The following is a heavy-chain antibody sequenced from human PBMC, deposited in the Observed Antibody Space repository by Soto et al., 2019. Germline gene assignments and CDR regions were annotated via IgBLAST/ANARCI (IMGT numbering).Heavy chain of an antibody. D-gene: IGHD3-16*01. V-gene: IGHV5-51*01. CDR3: ARRATYYYYFDY. J-gene: IGHJ4*02. CDR1: GYSFTGYW. CDR2: IYPGDSDT. Sequence: PGESLKISCKGSGYSFTGYWIIWVRQMPGKGLEWMGIIYPGDSDTRYSPSFQGQVTISADKSTSTAYLQWSSLKASDTAMYYCARRATYYYYFDYWGQGTLVTVSS.